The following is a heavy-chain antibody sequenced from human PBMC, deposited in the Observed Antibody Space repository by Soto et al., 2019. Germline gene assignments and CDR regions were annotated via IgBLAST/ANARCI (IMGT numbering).Heavy chain of an antibody. CDR2: IYYSGST. J-gene: IGHJ4*02. V-gene: IGHV4-59*01. CDR1: GGSISSYY. D-gene: IGHD3-16*02. CDR3: ARGGRIDDYDYVWGSYRYDN. Sequence: QVQLQESGPGLVKPSETLSLTCTVSGGSISSYYWSWIRQPPGKGLEWIGYIYYSGSTNYNPSLXXRVTISVDPSXXQXSXXRSSVTAADTAVYYCARGGRIDDYDYVWGSYRYDNWGQGTLVTVSS.